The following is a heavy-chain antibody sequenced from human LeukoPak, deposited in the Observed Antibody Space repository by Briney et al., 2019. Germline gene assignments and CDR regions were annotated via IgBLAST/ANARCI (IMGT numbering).Heavy chain of an antibody. CDR1: GGTFTSYA. CDR3: ARQLGYCSSTSCHPGYYYYMDV. D-gene: IGHD2-2*01. V-gene: IGHV1-69*05. Sequence: SVKGSCKASGGTFTSYAISWVRQAPGQGLEWMGGIIPIFGTANYAQKFQGRVTITTDASTSTAYMELSSLRSEDTAVYYCARQLGYCSSTSCHPGYYYYMDVWGKGTTVTVSS. CDR2: IIPIFGTA. J-gene: IGHJ6*03.